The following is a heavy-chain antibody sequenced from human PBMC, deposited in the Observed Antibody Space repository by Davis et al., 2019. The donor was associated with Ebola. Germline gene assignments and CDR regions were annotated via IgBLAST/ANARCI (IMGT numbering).Heavy chain of an antibody. Sequence: ASVKVSCKASGYTFTGYYMHWVRQAPGQGLEWMGWINPNSGGTNYAQKFQGRVTMTRDTSISTAYMELSRLRSDDTAVYYCARAKFYRDGYNSNFDYWGQGTLVTVSS. V-gene: IGHV1-2*02. J-gene: IGHJ4*02. CDR3: ARAKFYRDGYNSNFDY. CDR2: INPNSGGT. D-gene: IGHD5-24*01. CDR1: GYTFTGYY.